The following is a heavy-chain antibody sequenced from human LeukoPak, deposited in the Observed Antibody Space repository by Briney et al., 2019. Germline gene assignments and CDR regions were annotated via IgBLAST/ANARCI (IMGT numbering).Heavy chain of an antibody. CDR3: ASSGEDFDWSLYYYYYMDV. CDR1: GYTFTSYA. J-gene: IGHJ6*03. CDR2: INTNTGNP. Sequence: ASVKVSCKASGYTFTSYAMNWVRQAPGQGLEWMGWINTNTGNPTYAQGFTGRFVFSLDTSVSTAYLQISSLKAEDTAVYHCASSGEDFDWSLYYYYYMDVWGKGTTVTVSS. D-gene: IGHD3-9*01. V-gene: IGHV7-4-1*02.